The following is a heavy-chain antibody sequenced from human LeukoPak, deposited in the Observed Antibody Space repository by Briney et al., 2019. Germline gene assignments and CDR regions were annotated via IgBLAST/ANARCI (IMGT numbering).Heavy chain of an antibody. CDR3: ATYDQKLAFDN. D-gene: IGHD6-13*01. Sequence: SERLSLTCIVSGGSMSSYYWSWTRQPAGKGLEWIGRMYTDGSTNYNDFLNSRVTMSVDTSKKHFSLRLNSVTAADTAVYYCATYDQKLAFDNCGQRALFSASS. CDR2: MYTDGST. CDR1: GGSMSSYY. V-gene: IGHV4-4*07. J-gene: IGHJ4*02.